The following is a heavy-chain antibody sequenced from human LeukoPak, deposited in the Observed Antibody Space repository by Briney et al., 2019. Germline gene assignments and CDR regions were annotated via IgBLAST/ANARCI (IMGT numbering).Heavy chain of an antibody. D-gene: IGHD6-13*01. J-gene: IGHJ6*02. CDR3: AKAASSSWPSYYYGMDV. V-gene: IGHV3-23*01. CDR1: GFIFSSYS. Sequence: GGSLRLSCAASGFIFSSYSMSWVRQAPGKGLEWVSVITGSGGNTYYADSVKGRFTISKDSSKNTVYLQMSSLRVDDTAVYYCAKAASSSWPSYYYGMDVWGQGTTVTVSS. CDR2: ITGSGGNT.